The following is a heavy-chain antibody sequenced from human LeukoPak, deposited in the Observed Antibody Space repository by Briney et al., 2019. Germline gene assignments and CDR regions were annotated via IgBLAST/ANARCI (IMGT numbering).Heavy chain of an antibody. CDR3: ARAGWRDSGSRLDY. Sequence: SETLSLKCAVYGVSFSGYYWRWLRRPQGKGLEWCGEINNSGSNNSHQSLKRRITISVDTSKNQFSLKLSSVTAADTAVYSCARAGWRDSGSRLDYWGQGTLVTVSS. V-gene: IGHV4-34*01. D-gene: IGHD3-10*01. J-gene: IGHJ4*02. CDR2: INNSGSN. CDR1: GVSFSGYY.